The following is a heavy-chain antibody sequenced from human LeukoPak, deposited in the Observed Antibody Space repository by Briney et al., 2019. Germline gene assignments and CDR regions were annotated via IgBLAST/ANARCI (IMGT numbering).Heavy chain of an antibody. CDR3: ARDRNILTGYGAFDI. CDR1: GGSISSSSYY. Sequence: SETLSLTCTVSGGSISSSSYYWGWIRQPPGKGLEWIGSIYYSGSTHYNPSLKSRVTISVDTSKNQLSLKLSSVTAADTAVYYCARDRNILTGYGAFDIWGQGTMVTFSS. CDR2: IYYSGST. D-gene: IGHD3-9*01. J-gene: IGHJ3*02. V-gene: IGHV4-39*07.